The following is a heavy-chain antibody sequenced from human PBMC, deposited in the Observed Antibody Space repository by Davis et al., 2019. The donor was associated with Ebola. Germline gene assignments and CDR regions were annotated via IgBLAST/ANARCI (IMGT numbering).Heavy chain of an antibody. Sequence: GESLKISCAASGFPFSRYWLSWVRQAPGKGLEWVANLKQDETEKYYVDSVKGRFTISRDNAKNSLYLQMNSLRAEDTAVYYCAISSTARGGFDLWGRGTLVTVSS. CDR3: AISSTARGGFDL. J-gene: IGHJ2*01. CDR2: LKQDETEK. CDR1: GFPFSRYW. V-gene: IGHV3-7*01. D-gene: IGHD2-2*01.